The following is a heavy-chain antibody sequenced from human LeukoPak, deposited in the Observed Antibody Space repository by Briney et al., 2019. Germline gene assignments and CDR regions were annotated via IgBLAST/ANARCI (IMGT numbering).Heavy chain of an antibody. CDR3: ARDPAGDAFDI. J-gene: IGHJ3*02. CDR2: ISSSGSTI. Sequence: GGSLRLSCAASGFTPSSYEMNWVRQAPGKGLKWVSYISSSGSTIYYADSVKGRFTISRDNAKNSLYLQMNSLRAEDTAVYYCARDPAGDAFDIWGQGTMVTVSS. D-gene: IGHD6-13*01. V-gene: IGHV3-48*03. CDR1: GFTPSSYE.